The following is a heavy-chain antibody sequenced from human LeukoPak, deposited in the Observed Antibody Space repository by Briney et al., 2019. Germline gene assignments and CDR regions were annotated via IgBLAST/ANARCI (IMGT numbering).Heavy chain of an antibody. Sequence: ASVKVSCKASGYTFTSYDINWVRQAPGQGLEWMGWMNPNSGNTAYAQKFQGRVTMTRNTSISTAYMELSSLRSEDTAVYYCARVHGPLRYFDWLLSRVGMDVWGKGTTVTVSS. CDR1: GYTFTSYD. D-gene: IGHD3-9*01. J-gene: IGHJ6*04. CDR3: ARVHGPLRYFDWLLSRVGMDV. CDR2: MNPNSGNT. V-gene: IGHV1-8*01.